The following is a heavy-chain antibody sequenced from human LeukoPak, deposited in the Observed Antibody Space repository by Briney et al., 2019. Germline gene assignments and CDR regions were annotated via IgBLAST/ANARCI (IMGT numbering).Heavy chain of an antibody. CDR3: AKEIAAAVDYYYMDV. V-gene: IGHV3-30*02. CDR2: IRYDGSNK. J-gene: IGHJ6*03. Sequence: GGSLRLSCAASGFTFSSYGMHWVRQAPGKGLEWVAFIRYDGSNKYYADSVKGRFTISRDNSKNTLYLQMNSLRAEDTAVYYCAKEIAAAVDYYYMDVWGKGTTVTISS. CDR1: GFTFSSYG. D-gene: IGHD6-13*01.